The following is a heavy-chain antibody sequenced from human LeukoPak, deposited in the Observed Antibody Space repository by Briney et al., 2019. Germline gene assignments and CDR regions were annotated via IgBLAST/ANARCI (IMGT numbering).Heavy chain of an antibody. CDR2: ISGSGGST. J-gene: IGHJ4*02. Sequence: PGGSLRLSCAASGFTFSSYAMSWVRQAPGKGLEWVSAISGSGGSTYYADSVKGRFTISRDNSKNALYLQMNSLRAEDTAVYYCAKLVRGVVVPYYDYWGQGTLVTVSS. D-gene: IGHD3-10*01. CDR1: GFTFSSYA. CDR3: AKLVRGVVVPYYDY. V-gene: IGHV3-23*01.